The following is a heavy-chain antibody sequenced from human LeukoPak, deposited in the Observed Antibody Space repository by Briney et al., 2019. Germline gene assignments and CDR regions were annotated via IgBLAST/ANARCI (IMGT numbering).Heavy chain of an antibody. Sequence: ASVRVSSKPSGGTFTSYVISSVRQAPGQGREWMGGIIPIFGTANYAQKFQGRVTITADESTSTAYMELSSLRSEDTAVYYCARCERYNPDYWGQGTLVTVSS. CDR3: ARCERYNPDY. CDR2: IIPIFGTA. J-gene: IGHJ4*02. CDR1: GGTFTSYV. V-gene: IGHV1-69*13. D-gene: IGHD1-1*01.